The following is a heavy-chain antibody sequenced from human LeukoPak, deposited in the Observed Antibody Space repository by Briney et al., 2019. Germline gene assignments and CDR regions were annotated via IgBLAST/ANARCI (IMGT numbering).Heavy chain of an antibody. V-gene: IGHV3-48*04. D-gene: IGHD5-18*01. CDR3: SRLRGYSYGYADY. CDR1: GFTFSSFS. Sequence: PGGSLRLSCAASGFTFSSFSMNWVRQAPGKGLEWVSYISSSGSTIDYADSVKGRFTISRDNAKNSLYLQMNGLRAEDTAVYYCSRLRGYSYGYADYWAREPWSPSPQ. CDR2: ISSSGSTI. J-gene: IGHJ4*02.